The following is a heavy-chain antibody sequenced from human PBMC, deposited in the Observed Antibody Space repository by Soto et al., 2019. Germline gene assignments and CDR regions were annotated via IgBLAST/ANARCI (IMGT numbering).Heavy chain of an antibody. J-gene: IGHJ4*02. V-gene: IGHV3-7*01. CDR3: SRSLNS. CDR1: GFTFSTYW. Sequence: EVQLMESGGGLVQPGGSLRLSCAASGFTFSTYWMDWVRQTPGKGLEWLANINQDGSEKNYVDSVKGRFTIYRDNAKNSLYLQMRSLTAEDSALYYCSRSLNSWGQGTLVTVSS. CDR2: INQDGSEK.